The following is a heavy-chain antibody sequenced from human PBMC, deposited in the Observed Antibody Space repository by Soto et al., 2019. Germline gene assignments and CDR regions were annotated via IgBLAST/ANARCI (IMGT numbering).Heavy chain of an antibody. D-gene: IGHD3-22*01. V-gene: IGHV3-21*03. CDR3: ALHKYYYDSSGYYSGAEYFQH. Sequence: GGSLRLSCAASGFTFSSYSMNWVRQAPGKGLEWVSSISSSSSYIYYADSVKGRFTITKDTSKNQVVLTMTNMDPVDTATYYCALHKYYYDSSGYYSGAEYFQHWGQGTLVTVSS. CDR2: ISSSSSYI. CDR1: GFTFSSYS. J-gene: IGHJ1*01.